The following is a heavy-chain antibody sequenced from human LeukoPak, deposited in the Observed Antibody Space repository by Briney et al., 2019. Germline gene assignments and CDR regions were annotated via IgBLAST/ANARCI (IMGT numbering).Heavy chain of an antibody. J-gene: IGHJ4*02. CDR2: ISTTSAYI. Sequence: GGSLRLSCAASGFTFSSYWMSWVRQAPGKGLEWVSSISTTSAYIYYADSVKGRLTTSRDNAKSSLYLEMNSLRAEDTAVYYCARDGAAAAGRCFDYWGQGSLVTVSS. CDR1: GFTFSSYW. D-gene: IGHD6-13*01. CDR3: ARDGAAAAGRCFDY. V-gene: IGHV3-21*01.